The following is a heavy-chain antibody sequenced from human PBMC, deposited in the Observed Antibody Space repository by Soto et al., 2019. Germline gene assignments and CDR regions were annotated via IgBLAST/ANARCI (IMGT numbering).Heavy chain of an antibody. Sequence: LRLSCAASGFTFSKYAMHWVRQARGTGLEWVAVISNDGSNPYYADSVKGRFTISRDNSKNTLYLQMDSLRAEDTAMYFCARDVGLDSDDFFAYWGQGTQVTVSS. J-gene: IGHJ4*02. D-gene: IGHD3-9*01. CDR3: ARDVGLDSDDFFAY. CDR2: ISNDGSNP. CDR1: GFTFSKYA. V-gene: IGHV3-30-3*01.